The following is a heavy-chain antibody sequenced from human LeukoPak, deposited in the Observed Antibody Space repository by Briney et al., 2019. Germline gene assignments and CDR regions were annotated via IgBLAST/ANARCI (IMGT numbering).Heavy chain of an antibody. J-gene: IGHJ4*02. V-gene: IGHV3-23*01. D-gene: IGHD3-22*01. CDR1: GFTFSSYA. CDR3: AKLPGRYYDSSGYLDY. Sequence: GGSLRLSCAASGFTFSSYAMSWVRQAPGKGLEWVSAISGSGGSTYYADSVKGRSTISRDNSKNTLYPQMNSLRAEDTAVYYCAKLPGRYYDSSGYLDYWGQGTLVTVSS. CDR2: ISGSGGST.